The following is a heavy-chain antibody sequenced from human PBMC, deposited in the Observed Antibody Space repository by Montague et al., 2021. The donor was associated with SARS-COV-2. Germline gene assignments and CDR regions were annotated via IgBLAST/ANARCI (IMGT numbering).Heavy chain of an antibody. CDR2: ISSTSSSI. J-gene: IGHJ4*02. Sequence: SLRLSCAASGFTFSSYGMNWVRQAPGKGLEWVSSISSTSSSIYYAAAVKGRFTISRDTAKNSLYLQMNSLRAEDTAVYYCARDLTTVTTNYFDYWGQGTLVTVSS. D-gene: IGHD4-17*01. V-gene: IGHV3-21*01. CDR1: GFTFSSYG. CDR3: ARDLTTVTTNYFDY.